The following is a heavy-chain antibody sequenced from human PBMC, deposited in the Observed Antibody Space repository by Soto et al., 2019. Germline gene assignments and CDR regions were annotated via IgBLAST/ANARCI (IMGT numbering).Heavy chain of an antibody. CDR2: IYYSSST. J-gene: IGHJ4*02. CDR3: EREGGRGEGYNAADI. CDR1: GGSINSGNYY. Sequence: TLSLTCTVSGGSINSGNYYWSWIRQHPGKGLEWIGYIYYSSSTYYNPSLKSRVSISIDTSKNQFSLKLNSVTAADTAVYYCEREGGRGEGYNAADIWGQGTRVPVSS. D-gene: IGHD5-18*01. V-gene: IGHV4-31*03.